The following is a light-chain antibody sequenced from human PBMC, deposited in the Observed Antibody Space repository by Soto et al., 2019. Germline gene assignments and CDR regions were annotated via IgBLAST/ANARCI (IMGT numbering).Light chain of an antibody. CDR1: TGAVTSGHY. J-gene: IGLJ2*01. V-gene: IGLV7-46*01. CDR2: DTT. Sequence: QAVVTQEPSLTVSPGGTVTLTCGSSTGAVTSGHYPYWFQQKPGQVPRTLIYDTTNKHSWTPARFSGFLLGGKAALTLSGAQPEDEAEFYCSLTHGRLVAFGGGTKLTVL. CDR3: SLTHGRLVA.